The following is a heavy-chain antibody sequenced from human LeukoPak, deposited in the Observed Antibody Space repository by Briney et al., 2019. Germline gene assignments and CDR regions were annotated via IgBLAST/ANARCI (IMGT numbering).Heavy chain of an antibody. Sequence: SQTLSLTCTVSGGSISSGDYYWSWIRQHPGKGLEWIGYVYGSGKTYLNPSLESRVSMSLDMSQNEFSLRLSSVSVADTAKYYCARLHGDYASGTPPFDYWGPGILVTVAS. CDR2: VYGSGKT. CDR3: ARLHGDYASGTPPFDY. D-gene: IGHD3-10*01. J-gene: IGHJ4*02. CDR1: GGSISSGDYY. V-gene: IGHV4-31*03.